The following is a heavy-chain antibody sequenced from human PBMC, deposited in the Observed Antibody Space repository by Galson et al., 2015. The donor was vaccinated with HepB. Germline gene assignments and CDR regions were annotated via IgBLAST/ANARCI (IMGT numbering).Heavy chain of an antibody. CDR1: GFPFSNYA. D-gene: IGHD3-16*01. V-gene: IGHV3-30*04. CDR3: AGRAGAAGGFSFDY. CDR2: ILHDAHNR. Sequence: FLRLSCAASGFPFSNYAMHRARPTPGKGLEWMTVILHDAHNRYYADSVEGRFTVSRDNSKNTVYLQMNSLRPEDTAMYYCAGRAGAAGGFSFDYWGQGSLVTVSS. J-gene: IGHJ4*02.